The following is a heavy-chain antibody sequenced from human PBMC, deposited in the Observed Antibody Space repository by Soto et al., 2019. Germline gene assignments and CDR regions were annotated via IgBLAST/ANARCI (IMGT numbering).Heavy chain of an antibody. V-gene: IGHV1-2*04. CDR2: INPNSGGP. CDR1: GYTFTGYY. D-gene: IGHD6-19*01. Sequence: ASVKVSCKASGYTFTGYYIHWVRQAPGQGLEWMGWINPNSGGPNDALKFQVWVTMTRATSISTAYMELSRLRSDDTAVYYRARWLGICPRDAFDIWGQGKMVTVSS. J-gene: IGHJ3*02. CDR3: ARWLGICPRDAFDI.